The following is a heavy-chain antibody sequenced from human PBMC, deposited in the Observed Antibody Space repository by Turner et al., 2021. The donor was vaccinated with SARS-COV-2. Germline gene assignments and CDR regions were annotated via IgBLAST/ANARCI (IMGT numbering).Heavy chain of an antibody. CDR2: NSYDGNNQ. J-gene: IGHJ4*02. D-gene: IGHD1-26*01. CDR3: AKDRSFRGGTYLFDY. V-gene: IGHV3-30*18. CDR1: GFTFRSYG. Sequence: QVHLVESGGGVVQPGRSLRLSCAASGFTFRSYGMHWVRQARGKGLERVSINSYDGNNQGYSDSGKGRITIARDNSKNTLYLQMNSLGAEDTAVYYCAKDRSFRGGTYLFDYWGQGTLVTVSS.